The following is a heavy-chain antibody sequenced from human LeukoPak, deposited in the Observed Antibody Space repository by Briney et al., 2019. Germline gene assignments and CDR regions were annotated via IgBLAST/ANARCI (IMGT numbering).Heavy chain of an antibody. D-gene: IGHD3-22*01. CDR3: ARGHPVDYFERAFDI. J-gene: IGHJ3*02. V-gene: IGHV3-48*03. CDR1: GFAITTYE. CDR2: INSRGGTT. Sequence: GGSLRLSCAASGFAITTYEMNWVRQAPGKGLELVSYINSRGGTTFYADSVKGRFTFSRDNGKNSLYLQMNSLRAGDTAVYYCARGHPVDYFERAFDIWGQGTMVTVSS.